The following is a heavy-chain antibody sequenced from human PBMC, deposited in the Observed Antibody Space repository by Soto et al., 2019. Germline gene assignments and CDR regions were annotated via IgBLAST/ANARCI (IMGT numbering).Heavy chain of an antibody. CDR2: IDPSDSYT. Sequence: GESLKISCKGSGYSLTSYWISWVRQMPGKGLEWMGRIDPSDSYTNYSPSFQGHVTISADKSISTAYLQWSSLKASDTAMYYCARQRNLGTFYSSSYAFDIWGQGTMVTVSS. CDR1: GYSLTSYW. V-gene: IGHV5-10-1*01. D-gene: IGHD6-13*01. J-gene: IGHJ3*02. CDR3: ARQRNLGTFYSSSYAFDI.